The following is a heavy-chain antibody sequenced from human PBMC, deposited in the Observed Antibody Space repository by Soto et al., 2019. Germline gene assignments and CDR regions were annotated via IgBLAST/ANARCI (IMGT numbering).Heavy chain of an antibody. D-gene: IGHD3-22*01. J-gene: IGHJ3*02. CDR2: MSFDGSYK. V-gene: IGHV3-30*18. CDR3: AKEGNYHDRSGYSGAFDI. Sequence: QVQLVESGGGVVQPGRSLRLSCAASGFTFSVYVMHWVCQAPGKGLEWVAVMSFDGSYKYYGDSVKGRFTIFRDNSKNTLFLQMNSLRAEDTAVYYCAKEGNYHDRSGYSGAFDIWGQGTTVTVSS. CDR1: GFTFSVYV.